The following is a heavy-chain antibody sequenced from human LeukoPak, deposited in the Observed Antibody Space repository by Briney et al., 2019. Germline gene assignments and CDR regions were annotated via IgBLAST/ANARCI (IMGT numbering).Heavy chain of an antibody. D-gene: IGHD1-26*01. CDR2: IRYDGSDK. CDR1: GFTFSTYT. CDR3: AKDHRGGSYRFDP. V-gene: IGHV3-30*02. J-gene: IGHJ5*02. Sequence: GGSLRLSCAASGFTFSTYTMNWVRQAPGKGLEWVAFIRYDGSDKYYADSVKGRFTISRDNSKNTLYLQMNSLRVEDTAVYYCAKDHRGGSYRFDPWGQGTLVTVSS.